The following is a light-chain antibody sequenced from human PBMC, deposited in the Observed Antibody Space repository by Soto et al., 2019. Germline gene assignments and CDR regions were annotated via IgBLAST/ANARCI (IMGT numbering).Light chain of an antibody. V-gene: IGKV1-39*01. J-gene: IGKJ1*01. CDR2: AAS. CDR1: QSISTF. CDR3: QQSYSTPRT. Sequence: DIQMTQSPSSLSASVGDRVTITCRASQSISTFLNWYQQKPGKAPNLLISAASSLQSGVPSRFSGSGPGTDFTLTISSLQPEDFATYYCQQSYSTPRTFGQGTKVEIK.